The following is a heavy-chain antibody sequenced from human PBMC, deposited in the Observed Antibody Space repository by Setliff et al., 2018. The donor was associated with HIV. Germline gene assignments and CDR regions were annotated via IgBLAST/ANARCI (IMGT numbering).Heavy chain of an antibody. CDR3: ARDRPQYCSSPTCNLGIDY. J-gene: IGHJ4*02. CDR1: GYRFTDFY. V-gene: IGHV1-18*04. D-gene: IGHD2-2*01. CDR2: VTASVGNT. Sequence: ASVKVSCKTFGYRFTDFYVNWVRQAPGQGLEWMGWVTASVGNTNYAQKFQGRVIMTRDTSTSTVYMELKSLRSDDTAVYYCARDRPQYCSSPTCNLGIDYWGQGTLVTVSS.